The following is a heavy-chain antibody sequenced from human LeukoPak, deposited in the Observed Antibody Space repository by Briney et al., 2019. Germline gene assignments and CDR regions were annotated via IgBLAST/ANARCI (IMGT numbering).Heavy chain of an antibody. CDR1: GGSISSYY. J-gene: IGHJ4*02. CDR2: VYYSGST. CDR3: ARSSYSSSWFDY. V-gene: IGHV4-59*01. D-gene: IGHD6-13*01. Sequence: SETLSLTCTVSGGSISSYYWSWIRQPPGKGLEWIGYVYYSGSTNYNPSLKSRVTISVDTSKNQFSLKLSSVTAADTAVYYCARSSYSSSWFDYWGQGTLVTVSS.